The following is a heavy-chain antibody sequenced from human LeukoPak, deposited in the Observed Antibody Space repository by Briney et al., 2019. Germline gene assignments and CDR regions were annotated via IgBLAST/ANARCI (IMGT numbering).Heavy chain of an antibody. D-gene: IGHD1-26*01. Sequence: ASVKVSCKASGYTFTGYYMHWVRQAPGQGLEWMGWINPNSGGTNYAQKFQGRVTMTRDTSISTAYMELRSLRSDDTAVYYCARVVGATSENDYWGQGTLVTVSS. J-gene: IGHJ4*02. CDR1: GYTFTGYY. CDR2: INPNSGGT. V-gene: IGHV1-2*02. CDR3: ARVVGATSENDY.